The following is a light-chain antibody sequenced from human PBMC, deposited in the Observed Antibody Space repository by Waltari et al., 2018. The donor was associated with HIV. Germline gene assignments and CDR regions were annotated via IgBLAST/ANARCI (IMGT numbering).Light chain of an antibody. V-gene: IGKV4-1*01. J-gene: IGKJ4*01. Sequence: DIVMTQYPDSLAVSLGERATINCKSSQSVLFSSNNKNYLAWYQQKPGQPPKLLLYWASTRESAVPDRFSGSGSGADFTLTISSLQAEDVAVYYCQQYYSTPLTFGGGTKVEIK. CDR2: WAS. CDR3: QQYYSTPLT. CDR1: QSVLFSSNNKNY.